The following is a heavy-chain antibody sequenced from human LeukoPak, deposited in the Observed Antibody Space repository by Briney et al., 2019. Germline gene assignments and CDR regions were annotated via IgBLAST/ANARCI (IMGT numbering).Heavy chain of an antibody. V-gene: IGHV3-30*02. J-gene: IGHJ4*02. Sequence: PEGSLRLSCAASGFAFSTYAMHLVRQAPGKRLEWGSYIRFDGNNKNYADSVKGRATISRDNSKKTLYLQVNNLRVEDTAVYYCATAPDVLDYWGQGTLVTVSS. CDR3: ATAPDVLDY. D-gene: IGHD3-10*02. CDR1: GFAFSTYA. CDR2: IRFDGNNK.